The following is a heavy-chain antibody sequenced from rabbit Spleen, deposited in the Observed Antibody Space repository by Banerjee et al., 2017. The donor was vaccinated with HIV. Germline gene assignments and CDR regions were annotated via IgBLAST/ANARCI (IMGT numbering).Heavy chain of an antibody. CDR2: IDPVFGIT. CDR1: GFDFSRYY. J-gene: IGHJ4*01. CDR3: ARDGADIGGDYGPYYFDF. D-gene: IGHD2-1*01. Sequence: QLKESGGGLVQPGGSLKLSCKASGFDFSRYYMSWVRQAPGKGLEWIGYIDPVFGITYYASWVNGRFSISRENTQNTVSLQMNSLTAADTATYFCARDGADIGGDYGPYYFDFWGPGTLVTVS. V-gene: IGHV1S7*01.